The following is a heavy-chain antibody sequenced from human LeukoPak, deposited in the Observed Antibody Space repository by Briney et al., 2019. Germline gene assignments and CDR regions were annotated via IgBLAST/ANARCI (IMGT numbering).Heavy chain of an antibody. V-gene: IGHV4-39*01. CDR3: AKRTNWGGRWYFDL. CDR1: GGSISSSNYF. D-gene: IGHD7-27*01. Sequence: SETLSLTCTVSGGSISSSNYFWSWIRQSPGKGLEWIAIIYDTGTTYYNPSLKGLVTISADTSMNQVSLKLNSVTAADTAVYYCAKRTNWGGRWYFDLWGRGTLVTVSS. CDR2: IYDTGTT. J-gene: IGHJ2*01.